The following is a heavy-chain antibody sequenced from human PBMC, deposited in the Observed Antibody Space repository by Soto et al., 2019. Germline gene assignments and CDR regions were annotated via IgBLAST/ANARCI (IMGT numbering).Heavy chain of an antibody. CDR3: AREYVVVPAAIHYYYGMDV. V-gene: IGHV3-7*03. Sequence: GGSLRLSCAASGFTFSSYWMSWVRQAPGKGLEWVANIKQDGSEKYYVDSVKGRFTISRDNAKNSLYLQMNSLRAEDTAVYYCAREYVVVPAAIHYYYGMDVWGQGTTVTVSS. J-gene: IGHJ6*02. CDR1: GFTFSSYW. D-gene: IGHD2-2*02. CDR2: IKQDGSEK.